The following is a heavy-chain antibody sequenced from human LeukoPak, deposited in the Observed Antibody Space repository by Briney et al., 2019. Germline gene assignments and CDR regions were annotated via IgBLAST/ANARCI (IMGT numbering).Heavy chain of an antibody. CDR2: IKQDGSEK. Sequence: GGXLRLSCAASGFTFSSYWMSWVRQAPGKGLEWVANIKQDGSEKYYVDSVKGRFTISRDNAKNSLYLQMNSLRAEDTAVYYCAREYNWNYFHYYYMDVWGKGTTVTVSS. CDR1: GFTFSSYW. CDR3: AREYNWNYFHYYYMDV. V-gene: IGHV3-7*01. D-gene: IGHD1-7*01. J-gene: IGHJ6*03.